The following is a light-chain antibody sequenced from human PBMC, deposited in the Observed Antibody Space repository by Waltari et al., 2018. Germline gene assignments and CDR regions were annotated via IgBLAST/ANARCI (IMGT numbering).Light chain of an antibody. V-gene: IGLV2-8*01. CDR1: SSDVGASNY. Sequence: QSALTQPPSASGSLGQSVTISCTGTSSDVGASNYVSWYQQNPGKAPKLMIFEVSKRPSGVPDRFSGSWSGNTASLTVSGLQAEDEADYYCSSDAGSNNYVILGGGTKLTVL. CDR2: EVS. CDR3: SSDAGSNNYVI. J-gene: IGLJ2*01.